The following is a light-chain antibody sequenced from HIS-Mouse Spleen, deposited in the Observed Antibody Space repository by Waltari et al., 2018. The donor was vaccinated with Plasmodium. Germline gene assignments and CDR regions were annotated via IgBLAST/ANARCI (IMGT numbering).Light chain of an antibody. CDR2: GAS. CDR3: QQYGSSPRT. J-gene: IGKJ1*01. CDR1: QSVSSSY. V-gene: IGKV3-20*01. Sequence: EIVLTQSPGPLSLSPGERATLSCRASQSVSSSYLAWYQQQPGQAPRLLIYGASSRATGIPDRFSGSGSGTDFTLTISRLEPEDFAVYYCQQYGSSPRTFGQGTKVEIK.